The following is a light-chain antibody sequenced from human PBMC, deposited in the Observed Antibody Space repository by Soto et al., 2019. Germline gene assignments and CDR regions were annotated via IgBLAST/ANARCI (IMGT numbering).Light chain of an antibody. V-gene: IGKV3-15*01. J-gene: IGKJ4*01. Sequence: EIVMTQSPSTLSVSPRERATLSCRASQRVSSNLAWYQQKPGQAPRLLIDGASTRATGIPARFSGSGSGTEFTRTISSLQSEDFAVYYCQQYNNWPPLTFGGGTKVEIK. CDR1: QRVSSN. CDR3: QQYNNWPPLT. CDR2: GAS.